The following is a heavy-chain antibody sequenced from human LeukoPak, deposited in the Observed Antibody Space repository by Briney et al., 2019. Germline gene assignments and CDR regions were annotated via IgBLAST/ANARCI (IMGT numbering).Heavy chain of an antibody. Sequence: PSVTLSLTCAVSGGSISSSNWWSWVRQPPGKGLEWIGEIYHSGSTNYNPSLKSRVTISVDKSKNQFSLKLSSVTAADTAVYYCARKSSIAARGAFDIWGQGTMVTVSS. CDR1: GGSISSSNW. J-gene: IGHJ3*02. CDR3: ARKSSIAARGAFDI. CDR2: IYHSGST. V-gene: IGHV4-4*02. D-gene: IGHD6-6*01.